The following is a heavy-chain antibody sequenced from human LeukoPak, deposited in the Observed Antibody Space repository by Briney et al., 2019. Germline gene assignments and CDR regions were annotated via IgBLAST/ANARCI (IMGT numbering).Heavy chain of an antibody. V-gene: IGHV3-72*01. CDR2: SRNKAQSFTI. Sequence: GGSLRLSCAVSGLIFSDHYIDWVRQAPGKGLEWVGRSRNKAQSFTIHYAASVKGRFTISRDDSKNSLYLQMDSLKTEDTAVYYCARPPYAGSYSMYYWGQGTLVTVSS. J-gene: IGHJ4*02. D-gene: IGHD1-26*01. CDR3: ARPPYAGSYSMYY. CDR1: GLIFSDHY.